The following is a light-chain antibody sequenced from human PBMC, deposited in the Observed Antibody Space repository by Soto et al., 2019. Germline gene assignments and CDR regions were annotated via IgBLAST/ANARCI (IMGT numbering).Light chain of an antibody. V-gene: IGKV3-11*01. Sequence: EIVLTQSPATLSLSPGERATLSCRASQSVSSYLAWYQHKPGQAXRLLIYDASNRATGIPARFSGSGSGTDFTLTISSLEPEDFAVYYCQQRSNWPTWTFGQGTKVDIK. CDR2: DAS. J-gene: IGKJ1*01. CDR1: QSVSSY. CDR3: QQRSNWPTWT.